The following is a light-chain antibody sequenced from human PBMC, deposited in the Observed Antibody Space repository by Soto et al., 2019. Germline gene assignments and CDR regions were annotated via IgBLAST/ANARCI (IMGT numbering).Light chain of an antibody. Sequence: EIVMTQFPATLSVSPGERATLSCRASQNVRSNLAWYHQKPGQAPRLLISDASTRATGIPARFSGSGSGTEFTLTITSLQSEDFAVYYCQQYDNWPLSFGGGTRVEIK. J-gene: IGKJ4*01. CDR1: QNVRSN. V-gene: IGKV3-15*01. CDR3: QQYDNWPLS. CDR2: DAS.